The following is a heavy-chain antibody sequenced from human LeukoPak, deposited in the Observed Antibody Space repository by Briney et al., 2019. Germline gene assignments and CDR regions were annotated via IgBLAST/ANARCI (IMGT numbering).Heavy chain of an antibody. Sequence: GGSLRLSCAASGFTFSSYSMNWVRQAPGKELEWVSSISSSSSYIYYADSVKGRFTISRDNAKNSLYLQMNSLRAEDTAVYYCARGGGVLLWFGESYMDVWGKGTTVTVSS. CDR3: ARGGGVLLWFGESYMDV. V-gene: IGHV3-21*01. CDR2: ISSSSSYI. D-gene: IGHD3-10*01. J-gene: IGHJ6*03. CDR1: GFTFSSYS.